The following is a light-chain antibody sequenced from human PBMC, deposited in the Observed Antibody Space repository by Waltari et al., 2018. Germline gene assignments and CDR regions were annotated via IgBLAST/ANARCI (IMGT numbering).Light chain of an antibody. V-gene: IGLV2-14*01. Sequence: QSALTQPASVSGSPGQSITISCTGTSSDVGGYNYVSWYQQQPGKAPQLMIFDVTEQPSGFPIRFAGSKSGNTASLTISGLQAEDEADYYCSSYTSSSTPLFGGRTKLTVL. CDR3: SSYTSSSTPL. CDR1: SSDVGGYNY. J-gene: IGLJ2*01. CDR2: DVT.